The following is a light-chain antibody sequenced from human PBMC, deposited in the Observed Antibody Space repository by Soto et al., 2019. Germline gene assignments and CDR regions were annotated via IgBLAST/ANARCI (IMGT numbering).Light chain of an antibody. CDR1: QNIRNW. V-gene: IGKV1-5*01. CDR3: QQYDSYWT. J-gene: IGKJ1*01. Sequence: DIQMTQSPSTLSASIGDRVTITCRASQNIRNWLAWYQQKPGKAPKLLIYDVSSLESGVPPRFSGSGSGTDFTLTISGLQPDDFATDYCQQYDSYWTFGQGTKVDIK. CDR2: DVS.